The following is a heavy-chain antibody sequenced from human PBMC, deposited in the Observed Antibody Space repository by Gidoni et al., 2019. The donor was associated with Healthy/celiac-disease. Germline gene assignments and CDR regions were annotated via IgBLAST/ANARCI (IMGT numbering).Heavy chain of an antibody. J-gene: IGHJ4*02. CDR2: ISGSGGST. CDR1: GFTFSSYA. D-gene: IGHD3-3*01. V-gene: IGHV3-23*01. CDR3: AKEVGITIFGVVIESRKGYDY. Sequence: EVQLLESGGGLVQPGGSLRLSCAASGFTFSSYAMSWVRQAPGKGLEWVSAISGSGGSTYYADSVKGRFTISRDNSKNTLYLQMNSLRAEDTAVYYCAKEVGITIFGVVIESRKGYDYWGQGTLVTVSS.